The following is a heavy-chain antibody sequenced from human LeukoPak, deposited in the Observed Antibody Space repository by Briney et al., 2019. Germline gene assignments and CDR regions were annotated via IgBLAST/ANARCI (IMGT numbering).Heavy chain of an antibody. CDR3: WKDIDGYNEYFQH. CDR1: GFTFSSYG. J-gene: IGHJ1*01. Sequence: GGSLRLSCAASGFTFSSYGMHWVRQAPGKGLEWVAVISYDGSNKYYADSVKGRFTISRDNSKNTLYLQMNSLRAEDTAVYYCWKDIDGYNEYFQHWGQGTLVTVSS. CDR2: ISYDGSNK. V-gene: IGHV3-30*18. D-gene: IGHD5-24*01.